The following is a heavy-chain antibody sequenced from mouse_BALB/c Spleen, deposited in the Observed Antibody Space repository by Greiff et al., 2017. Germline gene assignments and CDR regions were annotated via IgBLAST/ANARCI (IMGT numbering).Heavy chain of an antibody. CDR2: IYPGDGDT. Sequence: QVQLQQSGAELVRPGSSVKISCKASGYAFSSYWMNWVKQRPGQGLEWIGQIYPGDGDTNYNGKFKGKATLTADKSSSTAYMQLSSLTSEDSAVYFCARGENGSKPAYWGQGTLVTVSA. V-gene: IGHV1-80*01. J-gene: IGHJ3*01. D-gene: IGHD2-2*01. CDR3: ARGENGSKPAY. CDR1: GYAFSSYW.